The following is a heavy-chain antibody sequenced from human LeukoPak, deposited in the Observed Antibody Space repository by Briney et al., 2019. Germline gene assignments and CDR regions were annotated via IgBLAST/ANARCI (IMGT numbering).Heavy chain of an antibody. D-gene: IGHD3-3*01. CDR2: ISSSGSTI. CDR1: GFTLSDYY. V-gene: IGHV3-11*04. J-gene: IGHJ6*03. Sequence: GGSLRLSCAASGFTLSDYYMSWIRQAPGKGLEWVSYISSSGSTIYYADSVKGRFTISRDNAKNSLYLQMNSLRAEDTAVYYCARDLSKYDFWSGYDYYYYYMDVWGKGTTVTVSS. CDR3: ARDLSKYDFWSGYDYYYYYMDV.